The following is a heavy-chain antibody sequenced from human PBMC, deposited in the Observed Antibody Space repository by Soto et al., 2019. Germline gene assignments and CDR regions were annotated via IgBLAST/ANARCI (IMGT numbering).Heavy chain of an antibody. CDR2: ISYDGSNK. D-gene: IGHD5-18*01. J-gene: IGHJ4*02. Sequence: GGSLRLSCAASGFTFSSYAMHWVRQAPGKGLEWVAVISYDGSNKYYADSVKGRFTISRDNSKNTLYLQMNSLRAEDTAVYYCAREAGYRFDYWGQGTLVTVSS. CDR3: AREAGYRFDY. V-gene: IGHV3-30-3*01. CDR1: GFTFSSYA.